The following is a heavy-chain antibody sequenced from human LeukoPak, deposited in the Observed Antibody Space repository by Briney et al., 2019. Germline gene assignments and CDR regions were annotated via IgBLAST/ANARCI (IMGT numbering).Heavy chain of an antibody. V-gene: IGHV4-59*01. CDR3: ARVEEFAIGYFDY. CDR2: IYYSGST. J-gene: IGHJ4*02. Sequence: PSETLSLTCTVSGGSISSYYWSWIRQPPGKGLEWIGYIYYSGSTNYNPSLKSRVTISVDTSKNQFPLKLSSVTAADTAVYYCARVEEFAIGYFDYWGQGTLVTVSS. CDR1: GGSISSYY. D-gene: IGHD2-21*01.